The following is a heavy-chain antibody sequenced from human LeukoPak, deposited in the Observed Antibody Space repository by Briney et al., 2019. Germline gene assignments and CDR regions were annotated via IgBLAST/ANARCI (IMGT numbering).Heavy chain of an antibody. Sequence: PSETLSLTCTVSGGSISSSSYYWGWIRQPPGKGLEWIGSIYYSGSTYYNPSLKSRVTISVDTSKNQFSLKLSSVTAADTAVYYCARGGPNYCSSTSCYPPMYYFDYWGQGTLVTVSS. CDR2: IYYSGST. D-gene: IGHD2-2*01. J-gene: IGHJ4*02. V-gene: IGHV4-39*07. CDR3: ARGGPNYCSSTSCYPPMYYFDY. CDR1: GGSISSSSYY.